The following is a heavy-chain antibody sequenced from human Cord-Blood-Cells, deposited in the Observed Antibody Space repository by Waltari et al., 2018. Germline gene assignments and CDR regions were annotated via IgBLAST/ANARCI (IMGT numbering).Heavy chain of an antibody. V-gene: IGHV3-33*01. CDR1: GFTFSSYG. J-gene: IGHJ3*02. D-gene: IGHD3-9*01. CDR3: ARDQRYFDWLLSGYAFDI. Sequence: QVQLVESGGGVVQPGRSLRLSCAASGFTFSSYGLHWVRQAPGKGLEWVAVIWYDGSNKYYADSVKGRFTISRDNSKNTLYLQMNSLRAEDTAVYYCARDQRYFDWLLSGYAFDIWGQGTMVTVSS. CDR2: IWYDGSNK.